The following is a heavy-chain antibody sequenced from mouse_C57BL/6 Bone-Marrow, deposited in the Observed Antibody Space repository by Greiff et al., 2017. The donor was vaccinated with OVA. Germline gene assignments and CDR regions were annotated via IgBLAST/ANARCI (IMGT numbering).Heavy chain of an antibody. Sequence: QVQLQQPGAELVRPGSSVKLSCKASGYTFTSYWMHWVKQRPIQGLEWIGNIDPSDSETHYNQKFKDKATLTVDKSSSTAYMQLSSLTSEDSAVYYCASHYGSSPYWYSDVWGTGTTVTVSS. D-gene: IGHD1-1*01. CDR2: IDPSDSET. CDR3: ASHYGSSPYWYSDV. CDR1: GYTFTSYW. V-gene: IGHV1-52*01. J-gene: IGHJ1*03.